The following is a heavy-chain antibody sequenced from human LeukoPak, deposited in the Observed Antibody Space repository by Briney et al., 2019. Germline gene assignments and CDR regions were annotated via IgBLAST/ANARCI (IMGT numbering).Heavy chain of an antibody. CDR2: IYSGGST. CDR1: RFTVSSNY. V-gene: IGHV3-66*01. Sequence: GGSLRLSCAASRFTVSSNYVSWVRQAPGKGLEWVSIIYSGGSTYYADSVKGRFTISRDNSKNTLYLQMNSLRAEDTAVYYCATYDSSGYFSYWGQGTLVTVSS. CDR3: ATYDSSGYFSY. D-gene: IGHD3-22*01. J-gene: IGHJ4*02.